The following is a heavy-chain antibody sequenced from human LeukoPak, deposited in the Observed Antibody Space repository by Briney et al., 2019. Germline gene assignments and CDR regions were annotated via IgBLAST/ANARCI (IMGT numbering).Heavy chain of an antibody. V-gene: IGHV5-10-1*01. CDR2: IDPSDSDT. CDR3: ARQGEHYYGSGKGY. CDR1: GGTFSSYA. J-gene: IGHJ4*02. D-gene: IGHD3-10*01. Sequence: ASVKVSCKASGGTFSSYAISWVRQMPGKGLEWMGRIDPSDSDTNYSPSFRGHVTTSVDKSINTAFLQWNSLKASDTAMYYCARQGEHYYGSGKGYWGQGTLVTVSS.